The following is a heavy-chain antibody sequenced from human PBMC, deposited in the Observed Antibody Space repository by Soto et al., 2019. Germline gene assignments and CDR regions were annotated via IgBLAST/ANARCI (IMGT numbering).Heavy chain of an antibody. J-gene: IGHJ5*02. D-gene: IGHD5-18*01. Sequence: SETLSLTCTVSGGSISSTTYSWGWIRQPPGKGLEWIGSMYYSGTTYSNPSLQSRVTISVDTSKNQFSLKVSSATAADTAVYYCARIPVDTSMIYWIDPWGQGTLVTVSS. CDR2: MYYSGTT. V-gene: IGHV4-39*07. CDR1: GGSISSTTYS. CDR3: ARIPVDTSMIYWIDP.